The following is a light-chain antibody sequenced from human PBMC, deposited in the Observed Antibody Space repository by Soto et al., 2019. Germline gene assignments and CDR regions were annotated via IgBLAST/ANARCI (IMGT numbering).Light chain of an antibody. CDR1: QSVSSSY. CDR2: GAS. Sequence: SVLTQSPVTLSFSPCERATLSCSAIQSVSSSYLAWYQQKPGQAPMLLIYGASTRATGIPARFSGSGSGTEFTLTISSLQSEDFAVYYCQQYNNWPLITFGQGTRLEIK. J-gene: IGKJ5*01. V-gene: IGKV3-15*01. CDR3: QQYNNWPLIT.